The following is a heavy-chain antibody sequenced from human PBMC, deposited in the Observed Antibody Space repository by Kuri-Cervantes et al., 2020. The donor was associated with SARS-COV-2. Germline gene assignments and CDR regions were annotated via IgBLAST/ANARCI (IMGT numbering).Heavy chain of an antibody. V-gene: IGHV1-69*13. Sequence: SVKVSCKASGGTFSSYAISWVRQAPGQGPEWMGGIIPIFGTANYAQKFQGRVTITADESTSTAYMELSSLRAEDTAVYYCATTLVGARNYWGQGTLVTVSS. CDR1: GGTFSSYA. J-gene: IGHJ4*02. CDR3: ATTLVGARNY. CDR2: IIPIFGTA. D-gene: IGHD1-26*01.